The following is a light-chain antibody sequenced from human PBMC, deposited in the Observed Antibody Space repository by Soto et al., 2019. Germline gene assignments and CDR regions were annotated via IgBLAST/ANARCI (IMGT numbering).Light chain of an antibody. J-gene: IGKJ2*01. V-gene: IGKV3-11*01. Sequence: ETVLTQSPATLSLSPGERATPSCRASQSVSRYLAWYQQKPGQAPRLLIYDASNRAAGIPARFSGTGSGTDFTLTIRWLESEDFAVYYCQQRTNWPYTFGQGTNLQIK. CDR3: QQRTNWPYT. CDR1: QSVSRY. CDR2: DAS.